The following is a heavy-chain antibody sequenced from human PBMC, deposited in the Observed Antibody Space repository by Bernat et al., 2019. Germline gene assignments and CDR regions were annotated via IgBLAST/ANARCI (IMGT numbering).Heavy chain of an antibody. V-gene: IGHV4-39*01. D-gene: IGHD3-22*01. CDR1: GGSISSSGYY. CDR2: IYCSGST. J-gene: IGHJ4*02. Sequence: QLQLQESGPGLVKPSETLSLSCTVSGGSISSSGYYGGWIRQPPGKGLEWIWSIYCSGSTYYNPSLKSRVTISVDTSKKQFSLKLSSVTAADTAVYYCARQKGYYDSSGYSGRYYFDYWGQGTLVTVSS. CDR3: ARQKGYYDSSGYSGRYYFDY.